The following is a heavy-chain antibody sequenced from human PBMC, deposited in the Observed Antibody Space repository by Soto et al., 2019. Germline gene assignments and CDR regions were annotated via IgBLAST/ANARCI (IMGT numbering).Heavy chain of an antibody. CDR1: GFTFSSYG. CDR3: AKDLGGATPTPLCLDY. Sequence: QVQLVESGGGVVQPGRSLRLSCAASGFTFSSYGMHWVRQAPDKGLEWVAVISYDGSNKYYADSVKGRFTISRDNSKNTLYRQMNSLRAEDTAVYYCAKDLGGATPTPLCLDYWGQGTLVTVSS. V-gene: IGHV3-30*18. J-gene: IGHJ4*02. D-gene: IGHD1-26*01. CDR2: ISYDGSNK.